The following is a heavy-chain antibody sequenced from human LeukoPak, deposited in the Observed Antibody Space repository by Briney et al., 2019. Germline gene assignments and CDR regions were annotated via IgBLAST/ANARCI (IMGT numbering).Heavy chain of an antibody. J-gene: IGHJ4*02. CDR3: AKGVGYCSGGSCQQFDY. CDR1: GFTFSSYA. V-gene: IGHV3-23*01. Sequence: GGSLRLSCAASGFTFSSYAMSWVRQAPGKGLEWVSGISASGGTTYYADSVEGRFTISRDNSKNTLYVQMNSLRAEDTAVYYCAKGVGYCSGGSCQQFDYWGQGTLVTVSS. D-gene: IGHD2-15*01. CDR2: ISASGGTT.